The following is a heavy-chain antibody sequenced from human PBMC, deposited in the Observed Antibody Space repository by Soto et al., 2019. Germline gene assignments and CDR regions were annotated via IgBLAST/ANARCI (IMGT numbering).Heavy chain of an antibody. CDR3: ARSPPRVIGVVVINYFDY. D-gene: IGHD3-22*01. Sequence: GGSLRLSCAASGFTFSSYGMHWVRQAPGKGLEWVAVIWYDGSNKYYADSVKGRFTISRDNSKNTLYLQMNSLRAEDTAVYYCARSPPRVIGVVVINYFDYWGQGTLVTVS. V-gene: IGHV3-33*01. CDR2: IWYDGSNK. J-gene: IGHJ4*02. CDR1: GFTFSSYG.